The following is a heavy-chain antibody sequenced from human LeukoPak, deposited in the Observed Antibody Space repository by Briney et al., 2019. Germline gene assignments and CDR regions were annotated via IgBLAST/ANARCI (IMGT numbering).Heavy chain of an antibody. Sequence: GGTLSLSCAASGFTFSSDGMHWVRQDPGKGLEGVAVISYDGSSKYYADSVRGRFTISRDNSKNTLYLQMNSQRGEDTAVYYRAKVRSSTWSLDFWGQGNLVTVSS. CDR2: ISYDGSSK. CDR3: AKVRSSTWSLDF. D-gene: IGHD6-13*01. CDR1: GFTFSSDG. V-gene: IGHV3-30*18. J-gene: IGHJ4*02.